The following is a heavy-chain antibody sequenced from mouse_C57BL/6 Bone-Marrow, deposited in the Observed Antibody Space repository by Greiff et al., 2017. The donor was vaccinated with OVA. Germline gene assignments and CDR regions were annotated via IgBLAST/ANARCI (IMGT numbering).Heavy chain of an antibody. CDR1: GFSLSTFGMG. J-gene: IGHJ3*01. D-gene: IGHD2-4*01. CDR2: IWWDDDK. V-gene: IGHV8-8*01. CDR3: ARIDYYYDALSY. Sequence: QVTLKVSGPGILQPSQTLSLTCSFSGFSLSTFGMGVGWIRQPSGKGLEWLAHIWWDDDKYYNPALKSRLTISKDTSKNQVFLKIANVYTADTATYYCARIDYYYDALSYWGQGTLVTVSA.